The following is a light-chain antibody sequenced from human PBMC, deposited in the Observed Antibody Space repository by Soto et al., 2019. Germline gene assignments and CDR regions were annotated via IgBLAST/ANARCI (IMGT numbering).Light chain of an antibody. Sequence: DIVMTQSPLSLPVTPGEPASISCRSSQSLLHSNGYIYLDWYLQKPGQSPQLLIYLGSNRASGVADRFSGSGSGTDFTLKISRVEAEDVGVYYCMQALQTGYTFGQGTKLEIK. CDR2: LGS. CDR3: MQALQTGYT. V-gene: IGKV2-28*01. CDR1: QSLLHSNGYIY. J-gene: IGKJ2*01.